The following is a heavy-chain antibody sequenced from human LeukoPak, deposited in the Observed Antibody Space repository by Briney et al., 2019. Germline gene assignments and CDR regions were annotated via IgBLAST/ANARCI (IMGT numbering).Heavy chain of an antibody. CDR3: AFDYGDTLFDY. CDR1: GGTFSSYA. Sequence: SVTVSCKASGGTFSSYAISWVRQAPGQGLEWMGGIIPIFGTANYAQKFQGRVTITADESTSTAYMELSSLRSEDTAVYYCAFDYGDTLFDYWGQGTLVTVSS. J-gene: IGHJ4*02. D-gene: IGHD4-17*01. V-gene: IGHV1-69*13. CDR2: IIPIFGTA.